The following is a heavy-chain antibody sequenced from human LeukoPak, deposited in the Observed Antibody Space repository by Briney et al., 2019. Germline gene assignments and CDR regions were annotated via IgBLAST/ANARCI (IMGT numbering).Heavy chain of an antibody. CDR2: ISYSGGST. CDR3: VKSGSGSYYNPDFDY. V-gene: IGHV3-23*01. J-gene: IGHJ4*02. CDR1: GFTFSSYA. Sequence: PGGSLRLSCAASGFTFSSYAVSWVRQTPGKGLECVSSISYSGGSTHYADSVKGRFTISRDNSKNTLYLQMNSLRAEDTAVYYCVKSGSGSYYNPDFDYWGQGTLVTVSS. D-gene: IGHD3-10*01.